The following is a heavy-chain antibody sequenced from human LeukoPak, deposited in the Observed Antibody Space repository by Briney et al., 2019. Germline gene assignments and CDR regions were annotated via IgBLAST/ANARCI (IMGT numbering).Heavy chain of an antibody. CDR2: IYYSGGT. Sequence: SETLSLTCTVSGVSVSSGSFYWSWIRQPPGKGLEWIGYIYYSGGTKYNPSLNSRVTISIDTSNNQFSLKLNSATAADTAVYYCARDDVPYSAWGQGTLVTVSS. V-gene: IGHV4-61*01. CDR1: GVSVSSGSFY. J-gene: IGHJ5*02. CDR3: ARDDVPYSA. D-gene: IGHD2-15*01.